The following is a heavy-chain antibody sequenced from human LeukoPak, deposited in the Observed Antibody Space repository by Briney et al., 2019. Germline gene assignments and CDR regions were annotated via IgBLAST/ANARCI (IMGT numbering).Heavy chain of an antibody. V-gene: IGHV4-39*07. CDR1: GGSISSSSYY. D-gene: IGHD5-24*01. CDR2: IYYSGST. Sequence: SETLSLTCTVSGGSISSSSYYWGWIRQPPGKGLEWIGSIYYSGSTYYNPSLKSRVTISVDTSKNQFSLKLSSVTAADTAVYYCARTYFGGMATIGAAFDIWGQGTMVTVSS. CDR3: ARTYFGGMATIGAAFDI. J-gene: IGHJ3*02.